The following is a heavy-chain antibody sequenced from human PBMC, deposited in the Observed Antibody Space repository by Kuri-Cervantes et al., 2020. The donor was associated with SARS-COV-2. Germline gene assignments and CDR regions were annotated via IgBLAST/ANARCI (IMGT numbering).Heavy chain of an antibody. J-gene: IGHJ5*02. D-gene: IGHD2/OR15-2a*01. Sequence: ESLKISCAVFGGSFSGYYWTWIRQPPGKGLEWIGEVNHSGSTNYNPSLKSRVTISVDTSKNQFSLKLSSVTAADTAVYCCARVRSTTAGWFDPWGQRTLVTVAS. CDR3: ARVRSTTAGWFDP. V-gene: IGHV4-34*01. CDR2: VNHSGST. CDR1: GGSFSGYY.